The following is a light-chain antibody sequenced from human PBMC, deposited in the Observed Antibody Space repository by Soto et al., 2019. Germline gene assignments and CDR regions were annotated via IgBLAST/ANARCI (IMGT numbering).Light chain of an antibody. Sequence: QSALTQPPSASGSPGQSVTISCTGTSSDVGAYNYVSWYQQYPGIAPKLMIYEVSKRPSGVPDRVSGSKSGKTASLTVSGLQPEDEADYYCTSYAGSNIWVFGGGTKLTVL. CDR1: SSDVGAYNY. J-gene: IGLJ3*02. CDR2: EVS. CDR3: TSYAGSNIWV. V-gene: IGLV2-8*01.